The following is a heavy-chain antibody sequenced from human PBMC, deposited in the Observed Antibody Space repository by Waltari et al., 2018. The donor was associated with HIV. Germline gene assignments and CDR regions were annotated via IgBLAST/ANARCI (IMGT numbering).Heavy chain of an antibody. J-gene: IGHJ5*02. V-gene: IGHV4-34*01. Sequence: QVQLQQWGAGLFKLSVTLSLNCVVYGGSICGYYWIWLRQPPGTGLKWNGEIRHTDRTAYNPTVKGRVTILINTSKRQFTLKAASVTAADTALYYCARGDFADLVDYYGDYGRPHSWFDPWGQGTLVTVSS. D-gene: IGHD4-17*01. CDR1: GGSICGYY. CDR3: ARGDFADLVDYYGDYGRPHSWFDP. CDR2: IRHTDRT.